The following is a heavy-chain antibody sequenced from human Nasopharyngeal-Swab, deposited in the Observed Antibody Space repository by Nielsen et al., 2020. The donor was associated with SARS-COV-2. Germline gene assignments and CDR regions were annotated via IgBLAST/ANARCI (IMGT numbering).Heavy chain of an antibody. Sequence: GGSLRLSCAASGFTFSSYDMHWVRQATGKGLEWVSAIGTAGDTYYPGSVKGRFTISRENAKNSLYLQMNSLRAGDTAVYYCAREPPGRWLQLVFDYWGQGTLVTVSS. CDR1: GFTFSSYD. J-gene: IGHJ4*02. CDR2: IGTAGDT. V-gene: IGHV3-13*01. D-gene: IGHD5-24*01. CDR3: AREPPGRWLQLVFDY.